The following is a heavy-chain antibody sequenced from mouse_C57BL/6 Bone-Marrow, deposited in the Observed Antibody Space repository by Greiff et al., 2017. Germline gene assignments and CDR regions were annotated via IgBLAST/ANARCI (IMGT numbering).Heavy chain of an antibody. V-gene: IGHV1-55*01. Sequence: QVQLQQPGAELVNPGPSVKMSCKASGNTFPSSWITWVRQRPGQGLEWIGDIYPGSGSTTYNGRFKSKATLTVDTSSSTAYMQLSSLTSEDSAVYYCASSHYDPFAYWGQGTLVTVSA. CDR2: IYPGSGST. CDR1: GNTFPSSW. CDR3: ASSHYDPFAY. J-gene: IGHJ3*01. D-gene: IGHD2-4*01.